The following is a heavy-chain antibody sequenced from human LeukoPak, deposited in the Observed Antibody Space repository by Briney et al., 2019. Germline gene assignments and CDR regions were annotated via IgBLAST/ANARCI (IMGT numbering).Heavy chain of an antibody. CDR3: ARRVTTYWYFDL. J-gene: IGHJ2*01. CDR1: GGSISSGSYF. V-gene: IGHV4-61*02. D-gene: IGHD4-17*01. CDR2: IYTAGST. Sequence: ASQTLSLTCTVSGGSISSGSYFWSWIRQPAGKGLEWIGRIYTAGSTNYHPSLKSRVTISLDTSKNQFSLNLSSVTAADTAVYYCARRVTTYWYFDLWGRGTLVSVSS.